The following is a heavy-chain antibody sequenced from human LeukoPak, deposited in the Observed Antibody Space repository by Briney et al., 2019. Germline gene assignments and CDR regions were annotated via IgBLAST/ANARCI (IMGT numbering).Heavy chain of an antibody. CDR3: ARDATDIVLMVYAIRWWPPDY. Sequence: GGSLRLSCAASGFTFDDYGMSWVRQAPGKGLEWVSGINWNGGSTGYADSVKGRFTISRDNAKNSLYLQMNSLRAEDTASYYCARDATDIVLMVYAIRWWPPDYWGQGTLVTVSS. CDR2: INWNGGST. V-gene: IGHV3-20*04. J-gene: IGHJ4*02. CDR1: GFTFDDYG. D-gene: IGHD2-8*01.